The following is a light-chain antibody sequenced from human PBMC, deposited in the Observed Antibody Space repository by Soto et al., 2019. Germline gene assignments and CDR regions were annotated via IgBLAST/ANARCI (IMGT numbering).Light chain of an antibody. CDR2: DVT. CDR1: SSDVGGYDS. J-gene: IGLJ2*01. Sequence: QSVLTQPRSVSGSPGQSVTISCTGTSSDVGGYDSVSWYQHHPGKAPKLMNYDVTKRPSGVPDRVSGSKSGNTASLTISGLQAEDEADYYCCSYAGSRVVFGGGTKLTVL. CDR3: CSYAGSRVV. V-gene: IGLV2-11*01.